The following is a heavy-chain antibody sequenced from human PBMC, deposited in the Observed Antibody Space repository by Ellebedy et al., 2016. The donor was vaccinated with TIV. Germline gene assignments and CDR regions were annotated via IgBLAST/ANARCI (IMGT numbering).Heavy chain of an antibody. J-gene: IGHJ6*02. CDR1: GFIFNSYD. CDR3: AKSARRYYSGSGSVMDV. CDR2: IRYDGSNE. Sequence: PGGSLRLSCEAAGFIFNSYDMHWVRQAPGKGLEWVALIRYDGSNEYYADPVKGRFTVSRDNSKNTLYLQMNSLRPDDTALYYCAKSARRYYSGSGSVMDVWGQGTPVIVSS. D-gene: IGHD3-10*01. V-gene: IGHV3-30*02.